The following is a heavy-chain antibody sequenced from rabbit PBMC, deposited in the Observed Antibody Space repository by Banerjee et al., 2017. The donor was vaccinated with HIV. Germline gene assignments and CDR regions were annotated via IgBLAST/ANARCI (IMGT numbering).Heavy chain of an antibody. V-gene: IGHV1S40*01. CDR1: GFDFSRNA. Sequence: QSLEESGGDLVKPGASLTLTCTASGFDFSRNAMCWVRQAPGKGLEWIACIYVGSSGSAYYASWAKGRFTISKTSSTTVTLQMTSLTAADTATYFCARLGYADSSFHYFFNLWGQGTLVTVS. CDR2: IYVGSSGSA. D-gene: IGHD8-1*01. CDR3: ARLGYADSSFHYFFNL. J-gene: IGHJ4*01.